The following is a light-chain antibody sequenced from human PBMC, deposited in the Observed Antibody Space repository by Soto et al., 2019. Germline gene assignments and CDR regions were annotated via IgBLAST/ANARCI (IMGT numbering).Light chain of an antibody. CDR3: QQYESFPRT. CDR2: KAS. Sequence: DIQMTQSPSTLSASVGDRVTITCRASQSINNWLAWYQQKPGKAPKLFIFKASTLEIGVPSRFSGGGSGTEFTLNISSLQPDDFATYFCQQYESFPRTFGQGTKVEIK. J-gene: IGKJ1*01. V-gene: IGKV1-5*03. CDR1: QSINNW.